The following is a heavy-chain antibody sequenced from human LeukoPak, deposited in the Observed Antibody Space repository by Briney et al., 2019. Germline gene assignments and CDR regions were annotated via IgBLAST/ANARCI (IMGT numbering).Heavy chain of an antibody. CDR1: GGSINTYY. CDR3: ARAGGIRGSALDLDY. J-gene: IGHJ4*02. D-gene: IGHD3-10*01. V-gene: IGHV4-59*01. Sequence: PSETLSLTCTVSGGSINTYYWSWIRQPPGKGLEWIGYILYSGSTNYNPSLKSRVTISLDTSKNQFSLNLNSVTAADTAVYYCARAGGIRGSALDLDYWGQGTLVTVSS. CDR2: ILYSGST.